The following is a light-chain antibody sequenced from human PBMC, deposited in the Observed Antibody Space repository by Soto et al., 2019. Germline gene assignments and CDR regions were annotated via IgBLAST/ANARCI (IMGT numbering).Light chain of an antibody. CDR1: SSDIGGHNF. V-gene: IGLV2-14*01. CDR3: GSDKTSSYVV. Sequence: QSALTQPASVSGSPGQSITISCTGTSSDIGGHNFVSWYQHHPGKAPKLLIYEVSYRAAVVSNRFTGSNSANTASLTSSVLQAEDADDYSCGSDKTSSYVVFGGGTKLTVL. J-gene: IGLJ2*01. CDR2: EVS.